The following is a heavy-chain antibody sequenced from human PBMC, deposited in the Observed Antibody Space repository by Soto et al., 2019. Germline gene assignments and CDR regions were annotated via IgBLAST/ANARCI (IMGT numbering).Heavy chain of an antibody. CDR2: IYQSGST. CDR1: GGSISSGGYS. CDR3: ASSHAGAHITAAVH. D-gene: IGHD6-13*01. Sequence: QLQLQESGSGLVKPSQTLSLTCAVSGGSISSGGYSWSWIRQPPGKGLAWIGYIYQSGSTYYNPSLNSRVTISVDRSKNQFSLKLSSVTSADTAVYYCASSHAGAHITAAVHWGQGTLVTVSS. V-gene: IGHV4-30-2*01. J-gene: IGHJ4*02.